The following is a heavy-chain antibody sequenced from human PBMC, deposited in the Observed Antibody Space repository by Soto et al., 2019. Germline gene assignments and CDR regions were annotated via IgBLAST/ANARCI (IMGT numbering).Heavy chain of an antibody. D-gene: IGHD5-18*01. CDR1: GFTFTSYG. V-gene: IGHV3-30*03. J-gene: IGHJ4*02. CDR2: ISYDGGLQ. CDR3: VSDRGYGHASVPYS. Sequence: ESGGGVVQPGRSLRLSCAASGFTFTSYGMHWVRQAPGTRLGCVAVISYDGGLQHYADSVKGRFTLSRDNSKNMVLLQMNSLRAGDTAVYYCVSDRGYGHASVPYSWGQGTLVSVSS.